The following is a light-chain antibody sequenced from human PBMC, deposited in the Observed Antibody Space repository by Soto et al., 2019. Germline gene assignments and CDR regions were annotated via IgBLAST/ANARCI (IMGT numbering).Light chain of an antibody. CDR1: SSNIGAGYD. CDR2: GNN. J-gene: IGLJ1*01. V-gene: IGLV1-40*01. Sequence: ALTQPPSVSGAPGQRVTISCTGSSSNIGAGYDIHWYQQPPGTAPKLLIYGNNNRPSGVPDRFSGSKSGTSASLAITGLQAEDEADYYCQSSDSSLSRVFGTGTKVTVL. CDR3: QSSDSSLSRV.